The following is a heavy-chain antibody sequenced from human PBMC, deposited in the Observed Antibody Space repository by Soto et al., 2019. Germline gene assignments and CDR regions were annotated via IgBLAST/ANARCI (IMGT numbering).Heavy chain of an antibody. Sequence: SLRLSCAASGFTFSSYAMHWVRQAPGKGLEWVAVISYDGSNKYYADSVKGRFTISRDNSKNTLYLQMNSLRAEDTAVYYCARDVFDPWGQGTLVTVS. CDR1: GFTFSSYA. CDR3: ARDVFDP. V-gene: IGHV3-30-3*01. J-gene: IGHJ5*02. CDR2: ISYDGSNK.